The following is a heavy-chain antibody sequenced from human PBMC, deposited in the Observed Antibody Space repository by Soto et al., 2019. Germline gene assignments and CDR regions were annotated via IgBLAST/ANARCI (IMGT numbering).Heavy chain of an antibody. J-gene: IGHJ6*02. CDR3: AKRYDFWSGRWYGLGV. Sequence: SETLSLTCSVSGASINSANWWVWVRRPPGKGLEWIGEIYHIGSTTYNPSLKSRATISVDKSKNQFSLIVTSVTAADTAVYYCAKRYDFWSGRWYGLGVWGQGTTVTVSS. V-gene: IGHV4-4*02. CDR1: GASINSANW. CDR2: IYHIGST. D-gene: IGHD3-3*01.